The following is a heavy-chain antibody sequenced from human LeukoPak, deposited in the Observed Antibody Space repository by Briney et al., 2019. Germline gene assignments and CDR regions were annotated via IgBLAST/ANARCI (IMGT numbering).Heavy chain of an antibody. Sequence: QPGGSLRLSCAASGFTFSDHYMDWVRQAPGKGLEWVGRTRNKANSYTTEYAASAKGRFTISRDDSKNSLYLQMNSLKTEDTAAYYCARLRFYYYMDVWGKGTTVTVSS. J-gene: IGHJ6*03. CDR3: ARLRFYYYMDV. V-gene: IGHV3-72*01. D-gene: IGHD3-16*01. CDR1: GFTFSDHY. CDR2: TRNKANSYTT.